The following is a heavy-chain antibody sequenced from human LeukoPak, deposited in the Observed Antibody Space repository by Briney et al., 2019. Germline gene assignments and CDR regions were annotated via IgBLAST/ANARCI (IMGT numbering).Heavy chain of an antibody. D-gene: IGHD6-6*01. CDR1: GFTFSSYG. CDR2: ISDSGGST. V-gene: IGHV3-23*01. Sequence: PGGSLRLSCAAFGFTFSSYGMSWVRQAPGKGLEWVSAISDSGGSTYYVDSVKGRFTISRDNSKNTVYLQMNSLKAEDTALYYCAKERVKLAARPVGLDYWGQGTLVTVSS. J-gene: IGHJ4*02. CDR3: AKERVKLAARPVGLDY.